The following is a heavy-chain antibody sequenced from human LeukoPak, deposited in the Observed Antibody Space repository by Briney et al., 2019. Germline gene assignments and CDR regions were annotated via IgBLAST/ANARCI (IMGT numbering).Heavy chain of an antibody. CDR2: INPGGGST. CDR3: ARAKYTGSYLFDY. V-gene: IGHV1-46*01. D-gene: IGHD1-26*01. J-gene: IGHJ4*02. Sequence: ASVKVSCKASGYTSTSFYMHGVRHSPGQRLKCIGIINPGGGSTTYAQKFQGRVTMTRDTSTSTVYIDLSSLTSEDTAIYYCARAKYTGSYLFDYWGQGTLVTVSS. CDR1: GYTSTSFY.